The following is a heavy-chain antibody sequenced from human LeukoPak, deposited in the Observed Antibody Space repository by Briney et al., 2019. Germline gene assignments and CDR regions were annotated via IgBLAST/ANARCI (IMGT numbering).Heavy chain of an antibody. D-gene: IGHD5-18*01. Sequence: PGGSLRLSCAASGFTFSSYEMNWVRQAPGKGLEWVSYISSSAGTTYYADSVKGRFTISRDNAKNSLYLQMNSLRAEDTAVYFCARQQQQLWYDWGQGTLATVSS. CDR3: ARQQQQLWYD. CDR1: GFTFSSYE. CDR2: ISSSAGTT. J-gene: IGHJ4*02. V-gene: IGHV3-48*03.